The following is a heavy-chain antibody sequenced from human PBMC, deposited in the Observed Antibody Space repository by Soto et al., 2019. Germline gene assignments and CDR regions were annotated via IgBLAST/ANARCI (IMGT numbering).Heavy chain of an antibody. CDR3: ARDERIYYDSSGYYYVPGGDY. CDR2: ISAYNGNT. D-gene: IGHD3-22*01. V-gene: IGHV1-18*04. J-gene: IGHJ4*02. CDR1: GYTFTSYG. Sequence: ASVKVSCKASGYTFTSYGISWVRQAPGQGLEWMGWISAYNGNTNYAQKLQGRVTMTTDTSASTAYMELRSLRSDDTAVYYCARDERIYYDSSGYYYVPGGDYWGQGTLVTVSS.